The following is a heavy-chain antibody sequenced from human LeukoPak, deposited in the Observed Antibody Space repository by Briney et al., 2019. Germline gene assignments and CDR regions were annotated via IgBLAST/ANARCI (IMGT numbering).Heavy chain of an antibody. Sequence: PGGSLRLSCAASGFAFSSYAIHWVRQAPGKGLECVALISNDGNNKYHADSVKGRFTISRDNSKKSLYLQMNSLRAEDTALYYCARDPVSIGSRMNSDYWGQGTLVTVSS. CDR3: ARDPVSIGSRMNSDY. CDR2: ISNDGNNK. D-gene: IGHD3-10*01. J-gene: IGHJ4*02. CDR1: GFAFSSYA. V-gene: IGHV3-30-3*01.